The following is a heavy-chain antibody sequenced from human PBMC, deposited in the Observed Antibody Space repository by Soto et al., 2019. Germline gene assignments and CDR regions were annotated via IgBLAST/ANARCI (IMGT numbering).Heavy chain of an antibody. CDR1: GGSISSGSYY. Sequence: SETLSLTCTVSGGSISSGSYYWGWIRQPPGKGLEWIGSIYYSGSTYYNPSLKSRVTISVDTSKNQFSLKLSSVTAADTAVYYCARHTGGRSSSWYGYYYGMDVWGQGTTVTVSS. D-gene: IGHD6-13*01. CDR2: IYYSGST. J-gene: IGHJ6*02. CDR3: ARHTGGRSSSWYGYYYGMDV. V-gene: IGHV4-39*01.